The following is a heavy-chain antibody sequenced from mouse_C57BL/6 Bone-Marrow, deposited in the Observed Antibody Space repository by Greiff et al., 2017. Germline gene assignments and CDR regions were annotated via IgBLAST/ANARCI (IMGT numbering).Heavy chain of an antibody. Sequence: EVQGVESGGGLVQPGGSLKLSCAASGFTFSDYGMAWVRQAPRKGPEWVAFISNLAYSIYYADTVTGRFTISRENAKNTLYLEMSSLRSEDTAMYYCARQRGYYAMDYWGQGTSVTVSS. CDR3: ARQRGYYAMDY. J-gene: IGHJ4*01. CDR1: GFTFSDYG. V-gene: IGHV5-15*01. CDR2: ISNLAYSI.